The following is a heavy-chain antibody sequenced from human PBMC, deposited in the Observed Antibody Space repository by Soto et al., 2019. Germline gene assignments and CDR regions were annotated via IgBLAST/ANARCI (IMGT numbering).Heavy chain of an antibody. CDR3: AKQVVPHTNGVDS. CDR2: ISYDGSNK. D-gene: IGHD2-8*01. CDR1: GFTFNNYG. J-gene: IGHJ3*02. Sequence: GGSLRLSCAASGFTFNNYGIHWVRQAPGKGLEWVAVISYDGSNKYFADSVRGRFTISRDNSQNTLYLQMNSLRPEDTAVYHCAKQVVPHTNGVDSWAQGTMVTGSS. V-gene: IGHV3-30*18.